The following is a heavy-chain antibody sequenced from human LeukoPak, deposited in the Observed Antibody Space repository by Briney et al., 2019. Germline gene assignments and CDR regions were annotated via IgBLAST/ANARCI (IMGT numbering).Heavy chain of an antibody. CDR2: ISSSSSYI. J-gene: IGHJ4*02. Sequence: GGSLRLSCAASGFTFSDYYMSWIRQAPGKGLEWVSSISSSSSYIYYADSVKGRFTISRDNAKNSLYLQMNSLRAEDTAVYYCARRNSSSSAGWDYWGQGTLVTVSS. CDR3: ARRNSSSSAGWDY. D-gene: IGHD6-6*01. CDR1: GFTFSDYY. V-gene: IGHV3-11*06.